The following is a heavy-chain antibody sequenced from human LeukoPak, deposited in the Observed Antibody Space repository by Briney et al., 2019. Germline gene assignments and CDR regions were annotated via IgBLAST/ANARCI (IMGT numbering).Heavy chain of an antibody. J-gene: IGHJ4*02. CDR1: GYTFTTYA. V-gene: IGHV1-3*01. CDR3: GREAPSSSWSFDY. D-gene: IGHD6-13*01. CDR2: ITAGNGNT. Sequence: ASVKVSCKASGYTFTTYALHWERRAPGQRLEWMGWITAGNGNTKYSQKLQGRVTITGDKSTSTAYMELSSLTFEDTAVYYCGREAPSSSWSFDYWGQGTLVTVFS.